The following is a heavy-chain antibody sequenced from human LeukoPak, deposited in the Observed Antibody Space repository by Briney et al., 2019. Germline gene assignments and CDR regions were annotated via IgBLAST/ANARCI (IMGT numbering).Heavy chain of an antibody. D-gene: IGHD3-9*01. CDR2: IKEDGTYT. J-gene: IGHJ4*02. V-gene: IGHV3-74*01. CDR3: ARDFDMGITPGDDFDF. Sequence: GGSLRLSCAAPGFSFSKYWMHWVRQTPGEGLVWVSRIKEDGTYTSYADSVKGRFTISRDNARNTVFLQMNSLRAEDTAVYYCARDFDMGITPGDDFDFWGQGTLVTVSS. CDR1: GFSFSKYW.